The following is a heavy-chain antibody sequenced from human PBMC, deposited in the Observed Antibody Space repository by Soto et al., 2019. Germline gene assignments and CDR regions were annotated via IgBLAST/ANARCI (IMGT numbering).Heavy chain of an antibody. CDR3: TWLDSSGSLNYYYYYGMDV. CDR1: GFSFSGSA. J-gene: IGHJ6*02. Sequence: GGSLRLSCAASGFSFSGSAMHWVRQASGKGLEWVVRIRSKANSYATAYAASVKGRFTISRDDSKNRAYLQMNSLKTEDTPVYYCTWLDSSGSLNYYYYYGMDVWGQGTTVTVSS. CDR2: IRSKANSYAT. V-gene: IGHV3-73*01. D-gene: IGHD3-22*01.